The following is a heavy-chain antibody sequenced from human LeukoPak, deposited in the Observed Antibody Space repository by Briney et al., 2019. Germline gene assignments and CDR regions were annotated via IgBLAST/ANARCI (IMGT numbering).Heavy chain of an antibody. CDR2: IYPADSNI. J-gene: IGHJ3*02. CDR3: TRPVVISDAFDI. CDR1: GYIFTSQW. D-gene: IGHD2-21*01. Sequence: GESLKISCKGSGYIFTSQWIGWVRQMPGKGLEWMGIIYPADSNIKYSPSFEGQVTISADKSISTAYLQWNSLKASDTAMYYCTRPVVISDAFDIWGQGTMVTVSS. V-gene: IGHV5-51*01.